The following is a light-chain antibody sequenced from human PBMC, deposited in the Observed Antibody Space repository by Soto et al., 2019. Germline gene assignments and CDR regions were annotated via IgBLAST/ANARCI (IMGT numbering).Light chain of an antibody. CDR3: QQSYSTPWT. CDR1: QTISSY. V-gene: IGKV1-39*01. J-gene: IGKJ1*01. Sequence: DIQMTQSPSSLSASVGDRVTITCRASQTISSYLNWYQQKPGKAPNLLIYAASSLQSGVPSRFSGSGSGTDFTLTIISLQPEDFATYYCQQSYSTPWTFGQGTQVELK. CDR2: AAS.